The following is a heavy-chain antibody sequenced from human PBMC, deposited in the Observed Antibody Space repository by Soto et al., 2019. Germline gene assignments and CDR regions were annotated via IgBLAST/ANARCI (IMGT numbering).Heavy chain of an antibody. J-gene: IGHJ6*04. CDR2: IIPIFGTA. CDR1: GGTFSSYA. CDR3: ARGYKLGTYGDYYYDMDV. V-gene: IGHV1-69*13. D-gene: IGHD3-10*01. Sequence: SVKVSCKASGGTFSSYAISWVRQAPGQGLEWMGGIIPIFGTANYAQKFQGRVTITADESTSTAYMELSSLRSEDTAVYYCARGYKLGTYGDYYYDMDVWGKGTTVTVSS.